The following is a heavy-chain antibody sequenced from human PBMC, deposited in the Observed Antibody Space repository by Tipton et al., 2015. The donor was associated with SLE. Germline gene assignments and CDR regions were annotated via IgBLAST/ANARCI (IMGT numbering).Heavy chain of an antibody. CDR2: ISSDTAT. J-gene: IGHJ4*02. V-gene: IGHV3-23*01. CDR3: AKLSGTVPVDY. CDR1: GFTSSNYA. D-gene: IGHD1-14*01. Sequence: SPRLSCAASGFTSSNYAMSWVRQAPGKGLEWVSAISSDTATYYADSVKGRFTISRDDSKNTLYLQMNSLRAEDTAVYYCAKLSGTVPVDYWGRGTLVTVSS.